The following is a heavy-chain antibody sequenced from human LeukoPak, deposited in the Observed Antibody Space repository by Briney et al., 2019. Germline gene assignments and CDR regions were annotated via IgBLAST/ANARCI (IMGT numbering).Heavy chain of an antibody. CDR2: IIPIFGTA. Sequence: GASVKVSCRASGYTFTAYYIHWVRQAPGQGLEWMGGIIPIFGTANYAQKFQGRVTITTDESTSTAYMELSSLRSEDTAVYYCARHPLNYGDLYFDYWGQGTLVTVSS. D-gene: IGHD4-17*01. CDR1: GYTFTAYY. CDR3: ARHPLNYGDLYFDY. V-gene: IGHV1-69*05. J-gene: IGHJ4*02.